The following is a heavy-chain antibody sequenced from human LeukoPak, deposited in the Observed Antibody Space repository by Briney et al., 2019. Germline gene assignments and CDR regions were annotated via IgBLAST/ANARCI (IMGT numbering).Heavy chain of an antibody. J-gene: IGHJ4*02. CDR3: ARESYHYGSGSYPLDY. V-gene: IGHV3-48*04. CDR2: ITSASRTI. Sequence: GGSLRLSCTASGFTFSTFSMTWVRQAPGKGLEWISFITSASRTIYYADSVEGRFTISRDNSKNSVFLQMNGLRAEDTAVYYCARESYHYGSGSYPLDYWGQGTLVTVSS. D-gene: IGHD3-10*01. CDR1: GFTFSTFS.